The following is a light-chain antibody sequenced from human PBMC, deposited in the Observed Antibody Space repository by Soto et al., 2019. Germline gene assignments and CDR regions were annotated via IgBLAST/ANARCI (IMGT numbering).Light chain of an antibody. CDR1: QSISSS. J-gene: IGKJ4*01. V-gene: IGKV3-11*01. CDR2: DAS. CDR3: QQGSSWPRS. Sequence: EIVLTQSPATLSLSPGERATLSCRASQSISSSLAWYQQRPGQAPRLLIYDASRRATDIPARFSGSGSGTDFTLTISSLEAEDFAVYYCQQGSSWPRSFGGGTKVEIK.